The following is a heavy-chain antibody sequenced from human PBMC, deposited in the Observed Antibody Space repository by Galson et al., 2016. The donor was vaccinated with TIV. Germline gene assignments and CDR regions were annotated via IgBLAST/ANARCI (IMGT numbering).Heavy chain of an antibody. D-gene: IGHD3-3*01. J-gene: IGHJ6*01. CDR2: IYPGDSDT. CDR1: GYSSTSEW. V-gene: IGHV5-51*01. CDR3: ARHGYDFWTGQDFFFDRVDS. Sequence: QSGAEVKKPGESLKISCKGSGYSSTSEWIGWVRQMPGKGLEWMGFIYPGDSDTRYSPSFQGHVTISADTSLDTAYLQWGSLKASDTAIYYCARHGYDFWTGQDFFFDRVDSWGQGTTVTVSS.